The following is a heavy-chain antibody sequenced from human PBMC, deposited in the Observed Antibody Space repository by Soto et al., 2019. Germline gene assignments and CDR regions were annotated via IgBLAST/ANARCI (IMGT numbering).Heavy chain of an antibody. J-gene: IGHJ4*02. Sequence: QVQLVQSGAEVKKPGASVKVSCKASGYTFTGYYIHWVRQAPGQGLECMGRINPNSGGTKYPQKFQGRVTMTRDTSIRTVYMSLTGLKSDDTAVYFCARDLAKGGGSAGFDYWGQGTLVAVSS. CDR1: GYTFTGYY. D-gene: IGHD2-15*01. CDR2: INPNSGGT. V-gene: IGHV1-2*06. CDR3: ARDLAKGGGSAGFDY.